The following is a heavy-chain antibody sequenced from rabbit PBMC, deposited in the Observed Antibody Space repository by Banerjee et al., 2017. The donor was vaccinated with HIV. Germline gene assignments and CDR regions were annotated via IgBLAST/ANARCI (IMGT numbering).Heavy chain of an antibody. CDR3: ARAGGFENYFNL. Sequence: QSLEESGGGLVQPEGSLTLTCTASGIDFSSYYYMCWVRQAPGKGLEWIGCIVAGSSGNTYYASWAKGRFTISKTSSTTVTLQMTSLTAADTATYFCARAGGFENYFNLWGPGTLVTVS. V-gene: IGHV1S40*01. D-gene: IGHD1-1*01. CDR2: IVAGSSGNT. CDR1: GIDFSSYYY. J-gene: IGHJ4*01.